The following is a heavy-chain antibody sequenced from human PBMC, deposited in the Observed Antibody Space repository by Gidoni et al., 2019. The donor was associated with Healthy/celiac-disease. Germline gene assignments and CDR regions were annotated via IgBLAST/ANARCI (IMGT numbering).Heavy chain of an antibody. D-gene: IGHD3-3*01. J-gene: IGHJ4*02. CDR2: INHSGST. CDR3: ARGRAITIFGVVIQYYFDY. V-gene: IGHV4-34*01. CDR1: GGSFSGYY. Sequence: QVQLQQWGAGLLKPSETLSLTCAVYGGSFSGYYWSWIRQPPGKGLEWIGEINHSGSTNYNPSLKSRVTISVDTSKNQFSLKLSSVTAADTAVYYCARGRAITIFGVVIQYYFDYWGQGTLVTVSS.